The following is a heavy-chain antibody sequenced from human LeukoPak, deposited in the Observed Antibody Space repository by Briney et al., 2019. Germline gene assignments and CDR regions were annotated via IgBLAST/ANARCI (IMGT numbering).Heavy chain of an antibody. CDR2: IYWDDDK. CDR1: GFSLNTSGVG. V-gene: IGHV2-5*02. Sequence: SGPTLVKPTQTLTLTCTLSGFSLNTSGVGVGWIRQPPGKALEWLALIYWDDDKRYSPSLTSRFTITKDTSKNQVVLTMTNMDPVDTATYYCAHSFSSSQRLKFKHFQHWGQGTLVTVSS. J-gene: IGHJ1*01. CDR3: AHSFSSSQRLKFKHFQH. D-gene: IGHD6-13*01.